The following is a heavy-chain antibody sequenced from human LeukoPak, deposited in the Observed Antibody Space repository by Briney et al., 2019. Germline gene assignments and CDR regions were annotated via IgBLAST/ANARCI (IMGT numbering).Heavy chain of an antibody. CDR2: ISADGSVA. CDR1: GFTFSRYW. J-gene: IGHJ4*02. CDR3: ARSPLTVTTRLHFDY. Sequence: GGSLRLSCADSGFTFSRYWMHWVRQTPGKGLVWVSCISADGSVARYADSVKGRFTISRDNTKSTLYLQMHSLRAEDTAVYYCARSPLTVTTRLHFDYWGQGTLVTVSS. D-gene: IGHD4-17*01. V-gene: IGHV3-74*01.